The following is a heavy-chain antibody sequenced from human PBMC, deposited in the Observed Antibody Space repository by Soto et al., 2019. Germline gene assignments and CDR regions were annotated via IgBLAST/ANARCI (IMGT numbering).Heavy chain of an antibody. V-gene: IGHV4-31*03. Sequence: QVQLQESGPGLVKPSQTLSLNCTVSGGSISSGGYYWSWIRQHPGTGLEWIGYIYYSGSTYYNPYLKSRVTISVDTSKNQFSLKLISVTAENTAVYYSARDLHYYYGMDVWGQGTTVTVS. CDR3: ARDLHYYYGMDV. CDR1: GGSISSGGYY. J-gene: IGHJ6*02. CDR2: IYYSGST.